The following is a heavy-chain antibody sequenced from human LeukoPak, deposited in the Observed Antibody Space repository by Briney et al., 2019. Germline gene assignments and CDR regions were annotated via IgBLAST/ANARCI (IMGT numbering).Heavy chain of an antibody. J-gene: IGHJ4*02. V-gene: IGHV3-49*04. Sequence: PGGSLRLSCTASGFTFGDYAMTWVRQAPGKGLEWVGFIRSKVYGGTPEYAASVKGRFTISRDDSKGIAYLQMNSLRAEDTAVYYCAREKAAMVTGEYFDYWGQGTLVTVSS. CDR2: IRSKVYGGTP. CDR1: GFTFGDYA. D-gene: IGHD5-18*01. CDR3: AREKAAMVTGEYFDY.